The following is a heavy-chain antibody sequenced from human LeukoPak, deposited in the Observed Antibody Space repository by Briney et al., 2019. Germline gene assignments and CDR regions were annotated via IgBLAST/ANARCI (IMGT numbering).Heavy chain of an antibody. J-gene: IGHJ4*02. CDR2: INHSGSA. CDR3: ARGQGTVTTH. Sequence: SETLSLTCAVSGGSFSGYYWTWTRQPPGKGLEWIGEINHSGSANYNPSLKSRVTISLDTSKNQFSLNLSSVTAADTAVYYCARGQGTVTTHWGQGTLVTVSS. D-gene: IGHD4-17*01. CDR1: GGSFSGYY. V-gene: IGHV4-34*01.